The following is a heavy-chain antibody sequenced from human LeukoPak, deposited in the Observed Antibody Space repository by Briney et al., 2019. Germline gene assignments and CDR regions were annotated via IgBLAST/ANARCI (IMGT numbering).Heavy chain of an antibody. CDR3: AREVVAAIFDY. CDR2: ISSSSSYI. D-gene: IGHD2-15*01. Sequence: PGGSLRLSCAASGFTFSSYSMNWVRHAPGKGLEGVSSISSSSSYIYYADSVKGRFTISRDNAKNSLYLQMNSLRAEDTSVYYCAREVVAAIFDYLGQGTLVTVSS. V-gene: IGHV3-21*01. CDR1: GFTFSSYS. J-gene: IGHJ4*02.